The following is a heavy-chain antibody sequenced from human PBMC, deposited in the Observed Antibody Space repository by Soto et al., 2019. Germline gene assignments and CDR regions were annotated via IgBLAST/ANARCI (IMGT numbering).Heavy chain of an antibody. V-gene: IGHV1-18*01. Sequence: ASVKVSCKASGYTFTSYGISWVRQAPGQGLEWMGWISAYNGNTNYAQKLQGRVTMTTDTSTSTAYMELRSLRSDDKAVYYCARHKSGTYYYYGMDVWGQGTTVTVSS. J-gene: IGHJ6*02. CDR3: ARHKSGTYYYYGMDV. D-gene: IGHD3-10*01. CDR2: ISAYNGNT. CDR1: GYTFTSYG.